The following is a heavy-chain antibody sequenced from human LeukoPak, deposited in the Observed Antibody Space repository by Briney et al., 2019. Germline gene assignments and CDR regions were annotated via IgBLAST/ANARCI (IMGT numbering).Heavy chain of an antibody. V-gene: IGHV1-2*04. D-gene: IGHD1-1*01. CDR2: INPNSGGT. Sequence: GASVKVSCKASGYTFTGYYMHWVRQAPGQGLEWMGWINPNSGGTNYAQKLQGWVTMTRDTSISTAYMELSRLRSDDTAVYYCAKQLERSGSGAYYFDYWGQGTLVTVPS. CDR1: GYTFTGYY. J-gene: IGHJ4*02. CDR3: AKQLERSGSGAYYFDY.